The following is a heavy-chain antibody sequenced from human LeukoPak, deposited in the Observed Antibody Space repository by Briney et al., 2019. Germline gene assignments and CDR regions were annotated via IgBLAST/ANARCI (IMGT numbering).Heavy chain of an antibody. Sequence: SETLSLTCTVSGYSISSGYYWGWIRQPPGKGLEWIGSIYHSGSTYYNPSLKSRVTISVDTSKNQFSLKLSSVTAADTAVYYYARLGDYYYMDVWGKGTTVTVSS. J-gene: IGHJ6*03. V-gene: IGHV4-38-2*02. CDR3: ARLGDYYYMDV. D-gene: IGHD3-16*01. CDR2: IYHSGST. CDR1: GYSISSGYY.